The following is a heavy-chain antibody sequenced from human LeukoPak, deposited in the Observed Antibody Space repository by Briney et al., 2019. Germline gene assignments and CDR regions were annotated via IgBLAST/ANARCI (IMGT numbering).Heavy chain of an antibody. D-gene: IGHD4-17*01. J-gene: IGHJ4*02. V-gene: IGHV1-2*02. Sequence: ASVTVSCKASGYTFTGYYMHWVRQAPGQGREWMGWINPNSGGTNYAQTFQGRVTMTRDTSISTAYMELTRLRSDDTAVYYCARGLTTVTALYFFGYWGQGTLVTVSS. CDR1: GYTFTGYY. CDR3: ARGLTTVTALYFFGY. CDR2: INPNSGGT.